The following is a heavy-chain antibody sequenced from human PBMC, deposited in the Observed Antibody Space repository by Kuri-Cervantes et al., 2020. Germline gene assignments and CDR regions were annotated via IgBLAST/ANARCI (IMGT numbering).Heavy chain of an antibody. D-gene: IGHD6-19*01. Sequence: LSLTCAASGFTFSSYGMHWVRQAPGKGLEWAAVISYDGSNKYYADSVKGRFTISRDNSKNTLYLQMNSLRAEDTAVYYFGDSSGWYYGFDYWGQGTLVTVSS. CDR2: ISYDGSNK. V-gene: IGHV3-30*03. CDR1: GFTFSSYG. CDR3: GDSSGWYYGFDY. J-gene: IGHJ4*02.